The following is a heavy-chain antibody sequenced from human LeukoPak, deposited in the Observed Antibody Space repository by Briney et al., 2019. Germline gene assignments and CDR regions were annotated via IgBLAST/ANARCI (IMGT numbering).Heavy chain of an antibody. CDR2: INHSGST. Sequence: PSETLSLTCTVSGGSISSYYWSWIRQPPGKGLEWIGEINHSGSTNYNPSLKSRVTISVGTSKNQFSLKLSSVTAADTAVYYCASTYFNYYDSSGYFDYWGQGTLVTVSS. CDR3: ASTYFNYYDSSGYFDY. V-gene: IGHV4-34*01. D-gene: IGHD3-22*01. J-gene: IGHJ4*02. CDR1: GGSISSYY.